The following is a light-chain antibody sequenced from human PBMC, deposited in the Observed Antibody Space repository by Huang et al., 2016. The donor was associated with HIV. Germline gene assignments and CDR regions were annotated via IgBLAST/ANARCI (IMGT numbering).Light chain of an antibody. CDR2: DTS. V-gene: IGKV3D-15*01. Sequence: EIVMTQSPATLSVSPGGGATLSCRASQNVRSNLAWYQQTPGQAPRLLIYDTSTRASGVPDRFRGSGSGTEFTLTISGLQSEDFAVYYCQQYDNWPPGLTFGGGTKVEI. CDR3: QQYDNWPPGLT. J-gene: IGKJ4*01. CDR1: QNVRSN.